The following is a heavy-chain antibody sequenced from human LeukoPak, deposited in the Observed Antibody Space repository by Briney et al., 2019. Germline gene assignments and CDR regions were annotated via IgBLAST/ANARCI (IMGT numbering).Heavy chain of an antibody. CDR2: INQDGSEK. V-gene: IGHV3-7*01. J-gene: IGHJ4*02. CDR3: ARDQMVRANFDQ. D-gene: IGHD3-10*01. Sequence: GGSLRLSCAASGFTFSIYWMSWVRQAPGKGLEWVANINQDGSEKYYVDSVKGRFTISRDNAKDSLYLQMNSLRAEDTAVYYCARDQMVRANFDQWGQGTLVTVSS. CDR1: GFTFSIYW.